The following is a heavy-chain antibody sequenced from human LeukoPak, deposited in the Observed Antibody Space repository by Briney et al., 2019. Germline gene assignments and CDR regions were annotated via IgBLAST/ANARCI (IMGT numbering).Heavy chain of an antibody. V-gene: IGHV3-30*03. Sequence: PGGSLRLSCAASGFTFSSYGMHWVRQAPGKGLEWVAMTSFDGSYKNYADSVKGRFTISRDNSKNRLYLQMNSLRAENTAVYYCVRVGYTNYGIDYWGQGTLVTVSS. D-gene: IGHD4-11*01. CDR3: VRVGYTNYGIDY. CDR2: TSFDGSYK. CDR1: GFTFSSYG. J-gene: IGHJ4*02.